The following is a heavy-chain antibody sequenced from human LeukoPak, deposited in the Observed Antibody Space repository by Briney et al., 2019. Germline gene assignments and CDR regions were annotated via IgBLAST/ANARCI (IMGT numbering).Heavy chain of an antibody. CDR1: GYSISSHYC. CDR2: IYRDGNT. J-gene: IGHJ3*02. CDR3: ARDPISGAFDI. D-gene: IGHD3-3*02. Sequence: NPSEPLSLTCSVSGYSISSHYCWGWIRQPPGKGLEWIGEIYRDGNTDYNPSLKGRATISMDRSNNQFSLRLTSVTAADTAVYYCARDPISGAFDIWGPGTLVTVSS. V-gene: IGHV4-38-2*02.